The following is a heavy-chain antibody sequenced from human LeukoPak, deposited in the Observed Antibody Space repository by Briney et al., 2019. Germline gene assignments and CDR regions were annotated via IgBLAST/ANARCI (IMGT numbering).Heavy chain of an antibody. CDR2: IIPIFGTA. J-gene: IGHJ3*02. D-gene: IGHD3-3*01. Sequence: SVKVSCKASGGTFSSYAISWVRQAPGQGLEWMGGIIPIFGTANYAQKFQGRVTITTDESTSTAYMELSSLRSEDTAVYYCARGGIGGLRAFDIWGQGTMVTVSS. CDR1: GGTFSSYA. V-gene: IGHV1-69*05. CDR3: ARGGIGGLRAFDI.